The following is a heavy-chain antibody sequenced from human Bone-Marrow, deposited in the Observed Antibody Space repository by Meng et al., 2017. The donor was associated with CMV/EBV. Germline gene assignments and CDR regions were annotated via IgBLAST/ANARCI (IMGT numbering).Heavy chain of an antibody. CDR2: IIPILGIA. D-gene: IGHD2-15*01. CDR3: AKDRSSGGRDAFDI. Sequence: SVKVSCKASGGTFSSYAISWVRQAPGQGLEWMGGIIPILGIANYAQKFQGRVTITADKSTSTAYMELNSLRAEDTAVYYCAKDRSSGGRDAFDIWGQGTMVTVSS. CDR1: GGTFSSYA. V-gene: IGHV1-69*10. J-gene: IGHJ3*02.